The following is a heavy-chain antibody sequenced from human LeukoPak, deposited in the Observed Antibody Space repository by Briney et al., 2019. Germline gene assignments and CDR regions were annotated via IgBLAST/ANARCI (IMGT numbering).Heavy chain of an antibody. CDR3: ARDLNDYYSYYFDY. D-gene: IGHD3-22*01. Sequence: PGGSLRLSCAASGFTFSGYSMNWVRQAPGKGLEWVSSISNSSSYIYYADSVKGRFTISRDNAKNSLYLQMNSLRAEDSALYYCARDLNDYYSYYFDYWGQGTLVTVSS. CDR1: GFTFSGYS. V-gene: IGHV3-21*01. CDR2: ISNSSSYI. J-gene: IGHJ4*02.